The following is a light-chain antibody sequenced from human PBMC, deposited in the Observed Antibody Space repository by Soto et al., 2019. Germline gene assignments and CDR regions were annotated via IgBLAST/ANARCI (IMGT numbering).Light chain of an antibody. V-gene: IGKV3-15*01. CDR2: RAY. Sequence: EIVMTQSPATLAGSPGETVTLSCRASQSLSDNLAWYQQKPGQAPRLLIFRAYTRATGVPARFSGRGSGTEFTLTISGLQSEDFAVYYCQQYSKWPPWTFGPGTKGEIK. J-gene: IGKJ1*01. CDR3: QQYSKWPPWT. CDR1: QSLSDN.